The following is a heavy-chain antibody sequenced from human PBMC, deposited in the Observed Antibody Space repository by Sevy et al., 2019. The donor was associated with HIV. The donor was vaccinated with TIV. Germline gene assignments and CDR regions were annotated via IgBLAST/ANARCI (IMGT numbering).Heavy chain of an antibody. D-gene: IGHD5-12*01. CDR3: TRSGGYSDYGMDV. CDR1: GLTFITYD. Sequence: GVSLRLSCAASGLTFITYDMHWVRHVTGKGLEWVSGVGPAGDTFYPGSVKGRFTISRENAKNSLYLQMNNLRAGDTAVYYCTRSGGYSDYGMDVWGQGTTVTVSS. J-gene: IGHJ6*02. CDR2: VGPAGDT. V-gene: IGHV3-13*01.